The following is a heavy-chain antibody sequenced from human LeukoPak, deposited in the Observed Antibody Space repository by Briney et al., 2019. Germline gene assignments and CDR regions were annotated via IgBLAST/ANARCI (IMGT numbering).Heavy chain of an antibody. CDR2: INPSGSST. J-gene: IGHJ4*02. Sequence: ASVKVSCKASGYTFITYYMHWVRQAPGQGLEWMGIINPSGSSTSYVQKFQGRVTMTRDTSTSTVYMELSSLRSEDTAVYYCAREGDVGDPHFDYWGQGTLVTVSS. CDR3: AREGDVGDPHFDY. CDR1: GYTFITYY. D-gene: IGHD2-21*01. V-gene: IGHV1-46*01.